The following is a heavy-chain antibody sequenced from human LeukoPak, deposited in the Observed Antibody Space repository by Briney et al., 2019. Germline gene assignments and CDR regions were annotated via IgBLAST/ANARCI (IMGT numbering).Heavy chain of an antibody. CDR2: ISYDGSNK. V-gene: IGHV3-30*04. Sequence: GRSLRLSCAASGFTFSSYAMYWVRQAPGKGLEWVAVISYDGSNKYYADSVKGRITITRDNSKNTLYLQMNSLRAEDMAVYYCARAAGNIVGFIDYWGQGTLVTVSS. D-gene: IGHD2/OR15-2a*01. CDR1: GFTFSSYA. J-gene: IGHJ4*02. CDR3: ARAAGNIVGFIDY.